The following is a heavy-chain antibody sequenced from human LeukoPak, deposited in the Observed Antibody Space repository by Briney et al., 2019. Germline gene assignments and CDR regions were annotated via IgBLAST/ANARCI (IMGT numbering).Heavy chain of an antibody. CDR3: VRLTTRYYYYYMDV. CDR1: GGSISSYY. J-gene: IGHJ6*03. D-gene: IGHD4-11*01. Sequence: PSETLSLTCTVSGGSISSYYWSWIRQPPGKGLEWIGEINHSGSTNYNPSLKSRVTISVDTSKNQFSLKLSSVTATDTAVYYCVRLTTRYYYYYMDVWGKGTTVTVSS. CDR2: INHSGST. V-gene: IGHV4-34*01.